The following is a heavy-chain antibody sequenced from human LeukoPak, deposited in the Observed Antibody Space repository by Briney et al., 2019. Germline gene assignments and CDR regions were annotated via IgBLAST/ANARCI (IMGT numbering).Heavy chain of an antibody. CDR2: IYYSGST. D-gene: IGHD3-9*01. Sequence: SETLSLTCTVSGGSISSSSYYWGWIRQPPGKGLEWIGSIYYSGSTYYNPSLKSRVTISVDTSKNQFSLKLSSVTAADTAVYYCASHLVINPLGLSYYGMDVWGQGTTVTVSS. J-gene: IGHJ6*02. CDR3: ASHLVINPLGLSYYGMDV. V-gene: IGHV4-39*01. CDR1: GGSISSSSYY.